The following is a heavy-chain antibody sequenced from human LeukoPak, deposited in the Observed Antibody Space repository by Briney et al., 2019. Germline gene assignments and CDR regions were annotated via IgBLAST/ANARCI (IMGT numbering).Heavy chain of an antibody. CDR2: IYYSGST. D-gene: IGHD1-26*01. Sequence: SETLSLTCTVSGCSISISRYYWGWIRQPPGKGLEGIGNIYYSGSTYYNPSLKSRVTISVDTSKNQFSLKLSSVTAADTAVYYCARVPIPGGGAVSGYWFDPWGQGTLVTVSS. V-gene: IGHV4-39*07. J-gene: IGHJ5*02. CDR3: ARVPIPGGGAVSGYWFDP. CDR1: GCSISISRYY.